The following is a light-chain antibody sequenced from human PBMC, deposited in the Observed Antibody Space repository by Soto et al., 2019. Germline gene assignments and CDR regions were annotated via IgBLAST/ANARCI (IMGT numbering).Light chain of an antibody. J-gene: IGLJ1*01. V-gene: IGLV2-14*01. CDR2: EVS. CDR3: SSYASSTAYV. Sequence: QSVLTQPASVSGSPGQSITISCTGTSSDVGGYNYVSWYQLHPGKAPKLMVYEVSYRPSGVSSRFSGSKSANTASLTISGLQAEDEADYHCSSYASSTAYVFGTGTKLTVL. CDR1: SSDVGGYNY.